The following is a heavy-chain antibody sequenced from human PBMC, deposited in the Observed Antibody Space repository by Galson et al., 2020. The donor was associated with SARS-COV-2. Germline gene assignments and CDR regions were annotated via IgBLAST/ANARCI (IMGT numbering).Heavy chain of an antibody. D-gene: IGHD7-27*01. V-gene: IGHV3-30*04. CDR3: ARDTGGWFDP. J-gene: IGHJ5*02. CDR2: ISYDGSNK. CDR1: GFTFSSYA. Sequence: AGSLRLSCAASGFTFSSYALHWVRQAPGKELEWVAVISYDGSNKYYADSVKGRFTISRDNSKNTLYLQMNSLRAEDTAVYYCARDTGGWFDPWGQGTLVTVSS.